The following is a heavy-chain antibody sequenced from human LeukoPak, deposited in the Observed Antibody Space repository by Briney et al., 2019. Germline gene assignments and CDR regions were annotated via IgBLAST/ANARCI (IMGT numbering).Heavy chain of an antibody. D-gene: IGHD3-10*01. Sequence: PSETLSLTCAVSGGSISSGGYSWSWIRQPPGKGLEWIGYIYYSGSTYYNPSLKSRVTISVDTSKNQFSLKLSSVTAADTAVYYCARANPYYGSGSYSPFDYWGQGTLVTVSS. J-gene: IGHJ4*02. V-gene: IGHV4-30-4*07. CDR3: ARANPYYGSGSYSPFDY. CDR2: IYYSGST. CDR1: GGSISSGGYS.